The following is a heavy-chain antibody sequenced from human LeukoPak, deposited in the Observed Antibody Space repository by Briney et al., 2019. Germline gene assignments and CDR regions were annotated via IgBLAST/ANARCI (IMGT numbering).Heavy chain of an antibody. D-gene: IGHD5-12*01. J-gene: IGHJ5*02. V-gene: IGHV1-69*05. CDR2: IIPFLDTS. CDR1: RGTFSNYA. CDR3: ARAQAGNYDWPLDL. Sequence: ASVKVSCKASRGTFSNYALSWVRQAPGQGLEWMGAIIPFLDTSNYPPKFQDRVTITTDESTSTAYMELSSLRSDDTAVYYCARAQAGNYDWPLDLWGQGTLVTVSS.